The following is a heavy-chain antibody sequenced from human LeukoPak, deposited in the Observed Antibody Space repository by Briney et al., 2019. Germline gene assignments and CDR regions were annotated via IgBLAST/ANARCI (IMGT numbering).Heavy chain of an antibody. J-gene: IGHJ6*03. D-gene: IGHD6-19*01. CDR3: ARERIAVAGEYYYYMDV. CDR2: IYYSGST. V-gene: IGHV4-34*01. CDR1: GGSFSGYY. Sequence: PSETLSLTCAVYGGSFSGYYWSWVRQPPGKGLEWIGSIYYSGSTYYNPSLKSRVTISVDTSKNQFSLKLSSVTAADTAVYYCARERIAVAGEYYYYMDVWGKGTTVTVSS.